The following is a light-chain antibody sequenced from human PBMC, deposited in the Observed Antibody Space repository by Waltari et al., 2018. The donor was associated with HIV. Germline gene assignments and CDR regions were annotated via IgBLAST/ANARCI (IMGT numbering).Light chain of an antibody. J-gene: IGKJ2*01. CDR2: AAS. V-gene: IGKV1-12*01. CDR1: QFIRTS. Sequence: DIQMTQSPSSMSASVGDRVIITCRASQFIRTSLAWYQQRPSRAPKLLIFAASRLQSGVPSRLSGGGSGTQFTLTINRLQPEDLATYYCQQAFSFPHTFGQGT. CDR3: QQAFSFPHT.